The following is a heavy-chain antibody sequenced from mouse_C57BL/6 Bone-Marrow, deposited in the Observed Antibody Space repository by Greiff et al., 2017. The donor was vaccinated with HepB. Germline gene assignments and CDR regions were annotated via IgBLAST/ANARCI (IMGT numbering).Heavy chain of an antibody. CDR1: GYTFTSYW. V-gene: IGHV1-52*01. D-gene: IGHD1-1*01. J-gene: IGHJ2*01. CDR2: IDPSDSET. Sequence: QVQLKQPGAELVRPGSSVKLSCKASGYTFTSYWMHWVKQRPIQGLEWIGNIDPSDSETHYNQKFKDKATLTVDKSSSTAYMQLSSLTSEDSAVYYCILLRYYYFDYWGQGTTLTVSS. CDR3: ILLRYYYFDY.